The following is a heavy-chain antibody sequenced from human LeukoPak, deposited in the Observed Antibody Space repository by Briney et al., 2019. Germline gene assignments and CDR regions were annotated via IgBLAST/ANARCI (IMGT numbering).Heavy chain of an antibody. CDR3: ARVASPSLAPVDY. CDR1: GFTFSDYY. Sequence: GGSLRLSCAASGFTFSDYYMSWIRQAPGKGLEWVSYISSSGSTIYYADSVKGRFTISRDNAKNSLYLQMNSLRAEDTAVYYCARVASPSLAPVDYWGQGTLVTVSS. V-gene: IGHV3-11*01. CDR2: ISSSGSTI. J-gene: IGHJ4*02. D-gene: IGHD6-6*01.